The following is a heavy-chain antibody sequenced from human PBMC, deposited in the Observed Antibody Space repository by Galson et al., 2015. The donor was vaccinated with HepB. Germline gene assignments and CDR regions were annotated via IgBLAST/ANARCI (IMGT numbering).Heavy chain of an antibody. V-gene: IGHV3-21*01. D-gene: IGHD2-2*01. Sequence: SLRLSCAASGSILSSYSMNWVRQAPGKGLEWVSSMSSSTNYIYYADSVKGRFTVSIDNAKNSLFLQMNSLRAEDTAVYYCATNTPAAVMRASGMDVWGQGTAVIVSS. CDR3: ATNTPAAVMRASGMDV. J-gene: IGHJ6*02. CDR1: GSILSSYS. CDR2: MSSSTNYI.